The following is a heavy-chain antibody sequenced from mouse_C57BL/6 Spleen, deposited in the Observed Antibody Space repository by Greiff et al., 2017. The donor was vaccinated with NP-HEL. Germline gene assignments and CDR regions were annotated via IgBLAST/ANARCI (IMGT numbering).Heavy chain of an antibody. V-gene: IGHV1-52*01. D-gene: IGHD1-1*01. Sequence: VQLQQPGAELVRPGSSVKLSCKASGYTFTSYWMHWVKQRPIQGLEWIGNIDPSDSETHYNQKFKDKATLTVDKSSSTAYMQLSSLTSEDSAVYYCARGGDGSSLFAYWGQGTLVTVSA. CDR3: ARGGDGSSLFAY. CDR1: GYTFTSYW. CDR2: IDPSDSET. J-gene: IGHJ3*01.